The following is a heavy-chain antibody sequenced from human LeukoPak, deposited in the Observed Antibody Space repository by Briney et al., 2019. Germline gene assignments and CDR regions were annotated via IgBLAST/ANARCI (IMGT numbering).Heavy chain of an antibody. Sequence: PSETLSLTCAVSGGSINSNNWWSWVRQPPEKGLEWIGEIFHSGGTNYNPFLKSRVTISVDKPKNQFSLKLSSVTAADTAVYYCAGANYSDDYWGQGTLVTVSS. D-gene: IGHD1-7*01. CDR3: AGANYSDDY. V-gene: IGHV4-4*02. J-gene: IGHJ4*02. CDR1: GGSINSNNW. CDR2: IFHSGGT.